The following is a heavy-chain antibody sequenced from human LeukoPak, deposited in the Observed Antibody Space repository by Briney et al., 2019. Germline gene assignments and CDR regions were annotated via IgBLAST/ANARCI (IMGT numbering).Heavy chain of an antibody. CDR3: ARGGLGYCSGGSCPNWFDP. CDR1: GGSISSSSYY. J-gene: IGHJ5*02. Sequence: SETLSLTCTVSGGSISSSSYYWGWIRQPPGKGLEWIGSIYYSGSTYCNPSLKSRVTITVDTSKNQFSLKLSSVTAADTAVYYCARGGLGYCSGGSCPNWFDPWGQGTLVTVSS. V-gene: IGHV4-39*07. D-gene: IGHD2-15*01. CDR2: IYYSGST.